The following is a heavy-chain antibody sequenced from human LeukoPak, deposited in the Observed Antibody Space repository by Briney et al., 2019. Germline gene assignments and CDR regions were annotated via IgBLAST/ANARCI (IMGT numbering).Heavy chain of an antibody. V-gene: IGHV3-30*04. J-gene: IGHJ1*01. Sequence: GGSLRLSCAASGFTFSSYAMHWVRQAPGKGLEWVAIISYDGSNKYYADSVKGRFTISRDNSKNTLYLQMNSLRAEDTAVYYCAKDFGSDSSGWYRYFQLWGQGTLVTVSS. D-gene: IGHD6-13*01. CDR1: GFTFSSYA. CDR2: ISYDGSNK. CDR3: AKDFGSDSSGWYRYFQL.